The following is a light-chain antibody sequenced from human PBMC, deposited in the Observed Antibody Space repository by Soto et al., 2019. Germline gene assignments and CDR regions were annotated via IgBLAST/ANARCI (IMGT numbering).Light chain of an antibody. CDR3: QRRSNWPIT. Sequence: EIVLSQSPGTLSLSPGDRATLSCRASQTTSSTYLAWYQQKPGQAPRLLIYAASTRATGIPDRFSGSGSGTDFSLTISSLEPEDFAVYYCQRRSNWPITFGLGTRLEN. J-gene: IGKJ5*01. CDR2: AAS. V-gene: IGKV3D-20*02. CDR1: QTTSSTY.